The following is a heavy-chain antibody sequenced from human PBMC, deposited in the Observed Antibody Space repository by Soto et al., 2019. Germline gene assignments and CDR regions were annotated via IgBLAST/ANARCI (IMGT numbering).Heavy chain of an antibody. CDR1: GYTFTSYG. J-gene: IGHJ5*02. D-gene: IGHD2-2*01. CDR2: ISAYNGNT. CDR3: ARDRASIVVVPAGRFDH. Sequence: QVQLVQSGAEVKKPGASVKVSCKASGYTFTSYGISWVRQAPGQGLEWMGWISAYNGNTNYAQKLQGRATMTTDTPTSTAYIELSSTRSADTAVSYCARDRASIVVVPAGRFDHWGQGTLVTVSS. V-gene: IGHV1-18*01.